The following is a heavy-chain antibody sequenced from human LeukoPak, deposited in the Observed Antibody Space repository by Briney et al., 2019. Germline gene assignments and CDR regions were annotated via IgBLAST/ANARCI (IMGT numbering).Heavy chain of an antibody. J-gene: IGHJ5*01. D-gene: IGHD5-18*01. CDR1: GGSISSYY. Sequence: SETLSLTCTVSGGSISSYYWSWIRQPPGKGLEWIGYIYYSGNTYYNPSLKSRVTMSVDTSKNQFSLKLSSVTAADTAVYYCAKGYNYGPFDYWGHGTLVTVSS. V-gene: IGHV4-59*12. CDR2: IYYSGNT. CDR3: AKGYNYGPFDY.